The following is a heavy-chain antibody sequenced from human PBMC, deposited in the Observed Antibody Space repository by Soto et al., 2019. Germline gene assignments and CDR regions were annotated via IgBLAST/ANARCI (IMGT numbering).Heavy chain of an antibody. CDR3: ATYPWGSSIDY. Sequence: VQLVESGGGVVQPGRSLRLSCAASGFTFSSYAMHWVRQAPGKGLEWVSYISSSGNTKYYADSVKGRFTISRDNAKNSLYLQMNSLRAEDTAVYYCATYPWGSSIDYWGQGTLVTVSS. CDR2: ISSSGNTK. V-gene: IGHV3-48*03. J-gene: IGHJ4*02. D-gene: IGHD3-16*01. CDR1: GFTFSSYA.